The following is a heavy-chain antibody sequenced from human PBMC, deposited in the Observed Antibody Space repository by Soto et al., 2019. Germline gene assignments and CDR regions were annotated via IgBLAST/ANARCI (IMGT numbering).Heavy chain of an antibody. CDR2: IKGDEITT. CDR3: ARGLYGAYGQDF. D-gene: IGHD4-17*01. CDR1: GFTFDDYG. Sequence: GGSLRLSCAASGFTFDDYGMSWVRQAPGKGLVWVSRIKGDEITTNYADSVKGRFTISRDNAKNTVFLQMHSLRAEDTALYYCARGLYGAYGQDFWGQGILVTVSS. J-gene: IGHJ4*02. V-gene: IGHV3-74*01.